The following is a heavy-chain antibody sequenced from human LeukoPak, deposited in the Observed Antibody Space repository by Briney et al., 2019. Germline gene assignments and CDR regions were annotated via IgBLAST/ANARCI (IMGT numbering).Heavy chain of an antibody. CDR1: GGSISSYY. D-gene: IGHD3-22*01. CDR2: IYYSGST. Sequence: SETLSLTCTVSGGSISSYYLSWIRQPPGKGLEWIGYIYYSGSTNYNPSLKSRVTISVDTSKNQFSLKLSSETDADTAVHYCARVEYYDRSGYYVDYWGQGTLVTVSS. CDR3: ARVEYYDRSGYYVDY. J-gene: IGHJ4*02. V-gene: IGHV4-59*01.